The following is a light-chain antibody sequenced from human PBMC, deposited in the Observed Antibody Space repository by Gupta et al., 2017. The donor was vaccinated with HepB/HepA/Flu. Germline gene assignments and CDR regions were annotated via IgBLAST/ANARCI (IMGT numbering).Light chain of an antibody. CDR2: RNF. Sequence: QSMLTQPPSASGTPGQRVTRSCFGSSSNVGRSFVYWCQQFPGAAPKLLIYRNFQRTSGVPYRLSGSKSGSTACLAIRARRSEDEANYYCAAWDNSQRHVEFGGGTKLTVL. CDR3: AAWDNSQRHVE. J-gene: IGLJ2*01. V-gene: IGLV1-47*01. CDR1: SSNVGRSF.